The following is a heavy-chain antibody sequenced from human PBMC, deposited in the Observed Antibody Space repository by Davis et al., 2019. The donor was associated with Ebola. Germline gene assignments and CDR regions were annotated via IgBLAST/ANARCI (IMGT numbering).Heavy chain of an antibody. D-gene: IGHD1-26*01. Sequence: MPSETLSLTCAVYGGSFSGYYWSWIRQPPGKGLEWIGEINHSGSTNYNPSLKSRVTISVDTSKDQFSLKLSSVTAAGTAVYYCARVGSYYSSFGYWGQGTLVTVSS. CDR2: INHSGST. V-gene: IGHV4-34*01. CDR1: GGSFSGYY. J-gene: IGHJ4*02. CDR3: ARVGSYYSSFGY.